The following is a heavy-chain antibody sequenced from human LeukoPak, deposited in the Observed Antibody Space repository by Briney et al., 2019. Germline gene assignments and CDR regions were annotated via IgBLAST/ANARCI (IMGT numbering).Heavy chain of an antibody. CDR3: ARDSGVIT. D-gene: IGHD2/OR15-2a*01. CDR1: GGSISSYY. V-gene: IGHV4-59*12. Sequence: SETLSLICTVSGGSISSYYWSWIRQPPGKGLEWIGYIYYSGSTNYNPSLKSRVTISVDTSKNQFSLKLSSVTAADTAFYYCARDSGVITWGQGILVTVSS. J-gene: IGHJ5*02. CDR2: IYYSGST.